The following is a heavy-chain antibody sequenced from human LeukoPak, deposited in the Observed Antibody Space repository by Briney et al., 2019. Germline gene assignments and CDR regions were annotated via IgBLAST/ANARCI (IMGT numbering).Heavy chain of an antibody. CDR3: ARDHIVLMVYAMALDY. CDR1: GSTFSSYA. V-gene: IGHV3-30*04. CDR2: ISYDGSNK. Sequence: PGRSLRLSCAASGSTFSSYAMHWVRQAPGKGLEWVAVISYDGSNKYYADSVKGRFTISRDNSKNTLYLQMNSLRAEDTAVYYCARDHIVLMVYAMALDYWGQGTLVTVSS. D-gene: IGHD2-8*01. J-gene: IGHJ4*02.